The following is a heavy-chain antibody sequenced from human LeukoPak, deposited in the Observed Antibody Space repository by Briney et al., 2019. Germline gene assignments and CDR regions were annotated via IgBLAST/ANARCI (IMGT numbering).Heavy chain of an antibody. Sequence: ASVKVSCKASGGTFSSYAISWVRQAPGQGLEWMGGIIPTFGTANYAQKFQGRVTITADKSTSTAYMELSSLRSEDTAVYYCARGVVAATFSLDYWGQGTLVTVSS. CDR2: IIPTFGTA. CDR1: GGTFSSYA. V-gene: IGHV1-69*06. J-gene: IGHJ4*02. D-gene: IGHD2-15*01. CDR3: ARGVVAATFSLDY.